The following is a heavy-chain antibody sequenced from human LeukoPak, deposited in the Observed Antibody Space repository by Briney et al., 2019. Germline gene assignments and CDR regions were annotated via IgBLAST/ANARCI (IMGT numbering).Heavy chain of an antibody. Sequence: GGSLRLSCAASGFTFSSYAMSWVRHAQGKGLEWVSAMSGSGGRTSYADSVKSRFTISTDHSTNTLYLQNNSLRAAATAVCYSSKRSGAVGGLFDYWGQGTLVTVSS. CDR3: SKRSGAVGGLFDY. CDR1: GFTFSSYA. J-gene: IGHJ4*02. CDR2: MSGSGGRT. V-gene: IGHV3-23*01. D-gene: IGHD3-3*01.